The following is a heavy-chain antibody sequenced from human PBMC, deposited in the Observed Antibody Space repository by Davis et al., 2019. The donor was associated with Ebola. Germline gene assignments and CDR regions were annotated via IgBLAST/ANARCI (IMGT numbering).Heavy chain of an antibody. D-gene: IGHD1-26*01. CDR1: GFTLSYYD. V-gene: IGHV3-69-1*01. Sequence: GGSLRLSCAASGFTLSYYDFHWVRQAPGKGLQWVSYISHSSIAIYYADSVKGRFTISRDNAKNSLYLQMNSLRAEDTAVYYCARDEVGATRYYYYYYGMDVWGKGTTVTVSS. CDR3: ARDEVGATRYYYYYYGMDV. CDR2: ISHSSIAI. J-gene: IGHJ6*04.